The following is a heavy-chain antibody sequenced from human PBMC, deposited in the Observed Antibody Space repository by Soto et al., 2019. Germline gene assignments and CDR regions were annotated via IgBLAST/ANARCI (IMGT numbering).Heavy chain of an antibody. D-gene: IGHD1-26*01. CDR1: GYSFTSYW. V-gene: IGHV5-10-1*01. CDR3: ARRSGSYNGLLEGDY. CDR2: IDPSDSYT. Sequence: PGESLKISCKGSGYSFTSYWISWVRQMPGKGLEWMGRIDPSDSYTNYSPSFQGHVTISADKSISTAYLQWSSLKASDTAMYYCARRSGSYNGLLEGDYWGQGTLVTVSS. J-gene: IGHJ4*02.